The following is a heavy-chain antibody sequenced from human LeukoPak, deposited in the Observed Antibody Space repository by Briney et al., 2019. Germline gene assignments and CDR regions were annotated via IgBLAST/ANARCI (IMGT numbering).Heavy chain of an antibody. Sequence: GGSLRLSCAASGFTFNNYAMSWVRQAPGKGPEWVSAISGSGDTTYYADSVRGRFTISRDNSKNTVYLQMHSLRVDDTAVYYCGKGRSMLGELSCDYWGQGTLVTVSS. CDR3: GKGRSMLGELSCDY. CDR2: ISGSGDTT. J-gene: IGHJ4*02. V-gene: IGHV3-23*01. D-gene: IGHD3-10*02. CDR1: GFTFNNYA.